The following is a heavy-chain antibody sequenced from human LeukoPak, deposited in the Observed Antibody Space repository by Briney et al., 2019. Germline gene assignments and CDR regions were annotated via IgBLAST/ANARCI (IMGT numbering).Heavy chain of an antibody. CDR3: ATERRLPYYYYYGMDV. CDR2: ISSSSSYI. Sequence: PGGSLRLSCAASGFTFSSYSMNWVRQAPGKGLEWVSSISSSSSYIYYADSVKGRFTISRDSAKNSLYLQMNSLRAEDTAVYYCATERRLPYYYYYGMDVWGQGTTVTVSS. CDR1: GFTFSSYS. V-gene: IGHV3-21*04. D-gene: IGHD4-11*01. J-gene: IGHJ6*02.